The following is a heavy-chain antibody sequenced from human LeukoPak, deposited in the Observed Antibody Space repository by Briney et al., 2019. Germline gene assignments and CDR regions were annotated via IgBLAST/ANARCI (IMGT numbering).Heavy chain of an antibody. CDR1: GFTFSSYS. J-gene: IGHJ4*02. CDR2: ISSSSSYI. Sequence: PGGSLRLSCAASGFTFSSYSMNWVRQAPEKGLEWVSSISSSSSYIYYADSVKGRFTISRDNAKNSLYLQMNSLRAEDTAVYYCARGVTPNVDYWGQGTLVTVSS. V-gene: IGHV3-21*01. D-gene: IGHD5-18*01. CDR3: ARGVTPNVDY.